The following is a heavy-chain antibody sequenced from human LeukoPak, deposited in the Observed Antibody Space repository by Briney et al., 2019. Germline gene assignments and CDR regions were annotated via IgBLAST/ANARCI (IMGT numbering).Heavy chain of an antibody. CDR2: INHSGST. V-gene: IGHV4-34*01. CDR1: GGSFSGYY. J-gene: IGHJ3*02. D-gene: IGHD3-9*01. CDR3: ASSYYDILTGREDAFDI. Sequence: SETLSLTCAVYGGSFSGYYWSWIRQPPEKGLEWIGEINHSGSTNYNPSLKSRVTISVDTSKNQFSLKLSSVTAADTAVYYCASSYYDILTGREDAFDIWGQGTMVTVSS.